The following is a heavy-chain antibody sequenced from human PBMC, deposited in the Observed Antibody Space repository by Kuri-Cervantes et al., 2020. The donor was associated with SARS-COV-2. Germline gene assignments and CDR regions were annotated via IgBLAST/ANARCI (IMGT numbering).Heavy chain of an antibody. CDR1: GFTFSDFA. CDR2: TSAAGSKT. CDR3: AKDGPSDY. J-gene: IGHJ4*02. Sequence: GESLKISCAASGFTFSDFAMSWVRQAPGKGLEWVSATSAAGSKTYYAASVKGRFTISRDNSKNTLFLQMDSLRGDDTAVYYCAKDGPSDYWGRGTLVTVSS. V-gene: IGHV3-23*01.